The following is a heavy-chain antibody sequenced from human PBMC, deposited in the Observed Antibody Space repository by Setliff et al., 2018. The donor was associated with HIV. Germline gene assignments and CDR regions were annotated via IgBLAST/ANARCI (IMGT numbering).Heavy chain of an antibody. CDR2: IYTSGST. Sequence: SETLSLTCTVSGGSISSGSYYWSWIRQPAGKGLEWIGHIYTSGSTNYNPSLKSRVTISVDTSKNQFSLKLSSMTAADTAVYYCARVIVGATTGNALDIWGQGTMVTVSS. J-gene: IGHJ3*02. V-gene: IGHV4-61*09. CDR1: GGSISSGSYY. CDR3: ARVIVGATTGNALDI. D-gene: IGHD1-26*01.